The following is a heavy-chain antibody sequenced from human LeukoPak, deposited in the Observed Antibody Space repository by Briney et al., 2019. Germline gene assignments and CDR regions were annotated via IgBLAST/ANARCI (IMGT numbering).Heavy chain of an antibody. Sequence: RASVKVSCKASGYTFTSYDINWVRQATGQGLEWMGWISAYNGNTNYAQKLQGRVTMTTDTSTSTAYMELRSLRSDDTAVYYCARDCSSTSCYNDYWGQGTLVTVS. D-gene: IGHD2-2*02. CDR3: ARDCSSTSCYNDY. CDR1: GYTFTSYD. J-gene: IGHJ4*02. CDR2: ISAYNGNT. V-gene: IGHV1-18*01.